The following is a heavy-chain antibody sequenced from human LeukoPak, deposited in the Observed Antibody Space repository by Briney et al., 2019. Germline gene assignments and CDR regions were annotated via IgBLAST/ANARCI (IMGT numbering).Heavy chain of an antibody. V-gene: IGHV1-2*02. Sequence: ASVKVSCKASGYTFTGYYMHWVRQAPGQGLEWMGWTNPNSGGTNYAQKFQGRVTMTRDTSISTAYMELSRLRSDDTAVYYCARVPVLLWFGELLDYWGQGTLVTVSS. CDR3: ARVPVLLWFGELLDY. D-gene: IGHD3-10*01. J-gene: IGHJ4*02. CDR2: TNPNSGGT. CDR1: GYTFTGYY.